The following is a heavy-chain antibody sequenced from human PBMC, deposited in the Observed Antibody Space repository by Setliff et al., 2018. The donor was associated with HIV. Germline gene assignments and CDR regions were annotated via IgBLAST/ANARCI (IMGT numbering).Heavy chain of an antibody. CDR2: FDPQDGET. D-gene: IGHD1-20*01. CDR3: ARGVGNWNGIHHYYMDF. Sequence: ASVKVSCKVYGYTLSELSIHWVRQAPGKGLEWMGYFDPQDGETVYAQKFQGRVTLTEDTSTGTAYMELSGLRSEDTAVYYCARGVGNWNGIHHYYMDFWGKGTTVTVSS. CDR1: GYTLSELS. J-gene: IGHJ6*03. V-gene: IGHV1-24*01.